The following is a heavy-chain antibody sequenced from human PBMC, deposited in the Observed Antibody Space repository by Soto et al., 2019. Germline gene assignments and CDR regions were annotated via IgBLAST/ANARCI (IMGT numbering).Heavy chain of an antibody. D-gene: IGHD3-10*01. CDR3: ARQGFGPLHGLVDG. J-gene: IGHJ6*02. V-gene: IGHV4-59*08. CDR2: VHHSWGS. CDR1: GGSISSYY. Sequence: QVQLQESGPGLVKPSETLSLSCTVSGGSISSYYWSWFRQSPGKRMEWIGYVHHSWGSSYNPSLQSRVARSLDTSKSQFSLKVTSVTATDTAVYYCARQGFGPLHGLVDGWGQGTTVTVSS.